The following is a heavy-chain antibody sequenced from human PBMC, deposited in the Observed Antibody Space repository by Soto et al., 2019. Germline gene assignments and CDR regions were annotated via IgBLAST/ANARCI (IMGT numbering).Heavy chain of an antibody. V-gene: IGHV3-33*01. J-gene: IGHJ4*02. D-gene: IGHD3-16*01. CDR2: IWHDGSRK. CDR3: ARDFGRDQPIDY. CDR1: GFPLRKYG. Sequence: QVQLVESGGGVAQPGWSLTLSCAASGFPLRKYGMHWVRQAPGKGLEWVAVIWHDGSRKEYADTVEGRFTISRDNSRNTLYLQMNSPRAEDTALYYCARDFGRDQPIDYWGQGTLVAVAP.